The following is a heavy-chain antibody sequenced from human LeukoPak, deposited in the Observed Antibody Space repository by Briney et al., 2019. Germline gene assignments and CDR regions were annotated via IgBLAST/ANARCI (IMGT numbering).Heavy chain of an antibody. CDR1: GFTLSDYF. CDR3: ASGHSSYAFDI. CDR2: ISTSGGTR. V-gene: IGHV3-11*04. D-gene: IGHD6-6*01. Sequence: PGGSLRLSCAASGFTLSDYFMSWIRQAPGKGLEGVSYISTSGGTRHYADSVKGRFTISRDNAKNSLYLQMNSLRAEDTAVYYCASGHSSYAFDIWGQGTMVTVSS. J-gene: IGHJ3*02.